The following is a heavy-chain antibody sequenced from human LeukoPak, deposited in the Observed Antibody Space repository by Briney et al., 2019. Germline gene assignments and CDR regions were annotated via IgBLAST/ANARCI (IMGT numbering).Heavy chain of an antibody. V-gene: IGHV1-2*06. J-gene: IGHJ3*02. D-gene: IGHD3-3*01. Sequence: GASVKVSCKASGYTFTGYYTHWVRQAPGQGLEWMGRINPNSGGTNYAQKFQGRVTMTRDTSISTAYMELSRLRSDDTAVYYCASSYYDFWSGYRDGDAFDIWGQGTMVTVSS. CDR2: INPNSGGT. CDR3: ASSYYDFWSGYRDGDAFDI. CDR1: GYTFTGYY.